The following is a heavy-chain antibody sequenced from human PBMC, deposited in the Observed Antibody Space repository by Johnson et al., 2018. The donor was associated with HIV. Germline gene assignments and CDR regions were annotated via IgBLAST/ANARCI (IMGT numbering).Heavy chain of an antibody. CDR2: IKQDGSEK. V-gene: IGHV3-7*02. CDR3: ARHWGNDAFDI. Sequence: VQLVESGGGVVQPGRSLRLSCAASGFTFSSYWMSWVRQAPGKGLEWVANIKQDGSEKYYVDSVKGRFTISRDNAKNSLYLQMNSLRAEDTAVYYCARHWGNDAFDIWGQGTMVTVSS. D-gene: IGHD7-27*01. CDR1: GFTFSSYW. J-gene: IGHJ3*02.